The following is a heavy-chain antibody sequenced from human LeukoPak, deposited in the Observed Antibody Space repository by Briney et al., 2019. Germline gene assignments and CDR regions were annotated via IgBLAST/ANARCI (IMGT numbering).Heavy chain of an antibody. CDR2: VGWNSGTI. CDR1: GSTFGDYA. D-gene: IGHD3-10*01. V-gene: IGHV3-9*01. CDR3: AKSRLRVWFGELLSP. Sequence: PGGSLRLSCAASGSTFGDYAIHWVRQAPGKGLEWVSGVGWNSGTIGYAGSVKGRFTISRDNAKNSVYLQMNSLRAEDTALYYCAKSRLRVWFGELLSPWGQGTLVTVSS. J-gene: IGHJ5*02.